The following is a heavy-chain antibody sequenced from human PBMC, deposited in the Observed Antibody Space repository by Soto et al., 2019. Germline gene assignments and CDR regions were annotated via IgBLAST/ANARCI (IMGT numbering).Heavy chain of an antibody. J-gene: IGHJ4*02. Sequence: EVQLLESGGGLVQPGGSLRLSCAASGLTFSRYAMTWVRQAPGKGLEWVSAMSGDGETTYYADSVKGRFTISRDNSRNTLYLQMNSLRAEDTAAYYCAKWHTYYYDSRGFSGFDCWGRGTLVTVSS. V-gene: IGHV3-23*01. CDR3: AKWHTYYYDSRGFSGFDC. CDR2: MSGDGETT. D-gene: IGHD3-22*01. CDR1: GLTFSRYA.